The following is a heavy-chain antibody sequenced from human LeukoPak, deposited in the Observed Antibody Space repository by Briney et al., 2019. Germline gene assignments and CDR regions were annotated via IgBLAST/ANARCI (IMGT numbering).Heavy chain of an antibody. CDR2: IKQYGSEK. Sequence: PGGSLRLTCLASGFTFISYLMSWVRQPPAKGLEGVAHIKQYGSEKYKVDSVTGRFTIPRDNAKNSLYLHMNSLRADGTAGFYCARDPFDSWGQGTLVTVSS. CDR1: GFTFISYL. V-gene: IGHV3-7*03. CDR3: ARDPFDS. J-gene: IGHJ4*02.